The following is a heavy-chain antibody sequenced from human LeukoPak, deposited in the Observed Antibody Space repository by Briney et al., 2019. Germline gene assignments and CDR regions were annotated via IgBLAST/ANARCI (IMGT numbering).Heavy chain of an antibody. J-gene: IGHJ6*03. CDR3: AKALKVVAGSGPVDYYYYMDF. CDR2: ISSSGSTI. D-gene: IGHD6-19*01. CDR1: GFTLSSYE. V-gene: IGHV3-48*03. Sequence: GGSLRLSCAASGFTLSSYEMNWVRQAPGKGLEWVSYISSSGSTIYYADSVKGRFTISRDNAKNPLYLQMNSLRAEDTAVYYCAKALKVVAGSGPVDYYYYMDFWGKGTTVTISS.